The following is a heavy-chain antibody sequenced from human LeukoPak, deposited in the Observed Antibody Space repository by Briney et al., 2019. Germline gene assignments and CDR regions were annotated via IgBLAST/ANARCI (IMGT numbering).Heavy chain of an antibody. V-gene: IGHV3-43*02. Sequence: SGGSLRLPCTTSGFTFGDYAMSWVRQAPGKGLEWVSLISGDGGSTYYADSVKGRFTISRDNSKNSLYLQMNSLTTEDTALYFCAKGTTMYAFDIWGQGTMVTVSS. CDR3: AKGTTMYAFDI. D-gene: IGHD1-1*01. J-gene: IGHJ3*02. CDR1: GFTFGDYA. CDR2: ISGDGGST.